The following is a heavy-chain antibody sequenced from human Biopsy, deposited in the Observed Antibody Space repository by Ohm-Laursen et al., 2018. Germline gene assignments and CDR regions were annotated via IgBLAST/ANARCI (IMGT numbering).Heavy chain of an antibody. CDR2: VYYTGST. J-gene: IGHJ2*01. CDR3: ARDRGYYSDRTVPGYFDL. CDR1: GDSISSYY. V-gene: IGHV4-59*01. Sequence: DTLSLTCTVSGDSISSYYWSWIRQPPGKGLEWIGYVYYTGSTDYNPSLQSRVTISVDTSRNHFSLRLRSVTPADTAIYYCARDRGYYSDRTVPGYFDLWGRGTLVTVSS. D-gene: IGHD3-22*01.